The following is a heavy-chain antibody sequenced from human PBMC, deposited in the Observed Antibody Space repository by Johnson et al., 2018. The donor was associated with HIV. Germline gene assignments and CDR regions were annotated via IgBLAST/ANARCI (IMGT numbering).Heavy chain of an antibody. V-gene: IGHV3-30-3*01. CDR2: ISYDGSNK. J-gene: IGHJ3*02. D-gene: IGHD2-15*01. CDR3: ARKDPADAFDI. Sequence: QVQLVESGGGVVQPGGSLRLSCAGSGFTFSSYAMHWVRQAPGKGLEWVAVISYDGSNKYYADSVKGRFTISRDNSKNTLYLQMNSLRAEDTAVYYCARKDPADAFDIWGQGTMVTVSS. CDR1: GFTFSSYA.